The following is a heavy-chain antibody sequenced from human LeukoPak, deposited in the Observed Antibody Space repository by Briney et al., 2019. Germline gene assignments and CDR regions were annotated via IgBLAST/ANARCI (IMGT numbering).Heavy chain of an antibody. CDR1: GGSLSSGGYY. D-gene: IGHD3-22*01. CDR2: IYYSGST. Sequence: SQTLSLTCTVSGGSLSSGGYYWSWIRQHPGKGLEWIGYIYYSGSTYYNPSLKSRVTISVDTSKNQFSLKLSSVTAADTAVYYCARGAHYYDSSGYYYGYAFDIWGQGTMVTVSS. V-gene: IGHV4-31*03. J-gene: IGHJ3*02. CDR3: ARGAHYYDSSGYYYGYAFDI.